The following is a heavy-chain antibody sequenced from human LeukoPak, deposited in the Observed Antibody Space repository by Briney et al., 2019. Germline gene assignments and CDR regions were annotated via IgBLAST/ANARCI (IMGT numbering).Heavy chain of an antibody. V-gene: IGHV1-18*04. CDR2: ISAYNGNT. CDR1: GYTFTGYY. Sequence: ASVKVSCKASGYTFTGYYMHWVRQTPGQGLEWMGWISAYNGNTNYAQKLQGRVTMTTDTSTSTAYMELRSLRSDDTAVYYCAASYGDYDHFDYWGQGTLVTVSS. CDR3: AASYGDYDHFDY. D-gene: IGHD4-17*01. J-gene: IGHJ4*02.